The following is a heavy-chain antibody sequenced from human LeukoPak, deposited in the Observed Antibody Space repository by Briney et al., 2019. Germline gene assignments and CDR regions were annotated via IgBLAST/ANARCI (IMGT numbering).Heavy chain of an antibody. J-gene: IGHJ4*02. V-gene: IGHV3-30*18. CDR3: AKSGQFDY. CDR1: GFPFSSYG. Sequence: GGSLRLSCAASGFPFSSYGMHWVRQAPGKGLEWVAVISYDGSNKYYADSVKGRFTISRDNSKNTVSLQMNSLRVEDTAVYYCAKSGQFDYWGQGTLVTVSS. CDR2: ISYDGSNK.